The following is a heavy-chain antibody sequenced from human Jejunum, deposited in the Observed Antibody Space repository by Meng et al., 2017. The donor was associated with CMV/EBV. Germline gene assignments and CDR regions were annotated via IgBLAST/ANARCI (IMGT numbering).Heavy chain of an antibody. Sequence: YGMHWVRQVPGKGLEWVAVTSFDGRIKYYADSVKGRFAISRDNSRNTLFLQMNSLRSEDTAVYYCAREGVNYDILTGHYVIGAFDIWGQGTMVTVSS. CDR1: YG. D-gene: IGHD3-9*01. V-gene: IGHV3-30*09. J-gene: IGHJ3*02. CDR3: AREGVNYDILTGHYVIGAFDI. CDR2: TSFDGRIK.